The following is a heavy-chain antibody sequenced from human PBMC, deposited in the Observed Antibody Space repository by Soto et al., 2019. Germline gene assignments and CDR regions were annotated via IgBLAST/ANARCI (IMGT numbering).Heavy chain of an antibody. CDR1: GGPFGSSA. CDR3: ARLRRDWGDAFDL. Sequence: QVQLVQSGADVKKPGSSVKVSCKTSGGPFGSSAISWVRQAPAQGLEWMGEIIPVFDKANYAQNFQGRLTITADEPTGTVFMQLGSLRSEDTAVYFGARLRRDWGDAFDLWGLGTFVTVSS. CDR2: IIPVFDKA. V-gene: IGHV1-69*01. J-gene: IGHJ3*01. D-gene: IGHD3-16*01.